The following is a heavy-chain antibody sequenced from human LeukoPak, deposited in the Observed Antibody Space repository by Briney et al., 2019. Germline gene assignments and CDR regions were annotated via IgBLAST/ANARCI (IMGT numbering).Heavy chain of an antibody. J-gene: IGHJ6*02. D-gene: IGHD2-15*01. CDR3: ARDVVAATQTFSYRMDV. V-gene: IGHV3-33*01. CDR2: VWYDGSNK. CDR1: GFTFSSFV. Sequence: GESLRLSWAAAGFTFSSFVIHWVRQAPGKGLEWGAIVWYDGSNKYYADSVKGRFTISRDTSKNTLYLQMNRMRAEDTAVYYCARDVVAATQTFSYRMDVWGQGTTVTVSS.